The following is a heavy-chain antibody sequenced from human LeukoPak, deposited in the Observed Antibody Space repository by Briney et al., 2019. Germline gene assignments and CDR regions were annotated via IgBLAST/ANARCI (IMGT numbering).Heavy chain of an antibody. CDR2: FSSSSSYI. V-gene: IGHV3-21*01. D-gene: IGHD6-13*01. J-gene: IGHJ4*02. CDR3: ARVSLGAAAGTSR. Sequence: GGSLRLSCAASGFTFSSYNMNWVRQAPGKGLEWVSSFSSSSSYIYYTDSVKGRFTISRDNAKNSLYLQMNSLRADDTAIYYCARVSLGAAAGTSRWGQGTLVTVSS. CDR1: GFTFSSYN.